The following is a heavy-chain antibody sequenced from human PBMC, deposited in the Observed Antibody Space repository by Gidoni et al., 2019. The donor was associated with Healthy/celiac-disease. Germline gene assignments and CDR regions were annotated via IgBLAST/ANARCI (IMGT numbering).Heavy chain of an antibody. V-gene: IGHV3-23*01. CDR2: ISGSGGST. Sequence: EVQLLESGGGLVQPGGSLRLSWAASGFTFSIYAMSWVRQAPGKGLEWVSAISGSGGSTYYADSVKGRFTISRDNSKNTLYLQMNSLRAEDTAVYYCAKCHVGATHGCYFDYWGQGTLVTVSS. J-gene: IGHJ4*02. D-gene: IGHD1-26*01. CDR3: AKCHVGATHGCYFDY. CDR1: GFTFSIYA.